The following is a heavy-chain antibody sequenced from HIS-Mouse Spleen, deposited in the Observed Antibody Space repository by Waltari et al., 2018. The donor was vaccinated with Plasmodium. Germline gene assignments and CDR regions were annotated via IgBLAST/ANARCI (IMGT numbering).Heavy chain of an antibody. CDR2: INHSGNT. V-gene: IGHV4-34*01. CDR3: ARLVVVASKDSY. J-gene: IGHJ4*02. CDR1: GGYSIGYY. D-gene: IGHD2-15*01. Sequence: VQLQPWGAGLLKPSETLSLTCAVSGGYSIGYYCSWFRQPPGKGLAWIGEINHSGNTNYNPSLKGRVTISVDTSKNQFSRKLSSVTAADTAVYYCARLVVVASKDSYWGQGTLVTVSS.